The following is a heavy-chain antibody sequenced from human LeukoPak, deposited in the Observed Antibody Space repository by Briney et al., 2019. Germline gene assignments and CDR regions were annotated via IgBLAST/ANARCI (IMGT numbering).Heavy chain of an antibody. CDR1: GFTFSRFA. V-gene: IGHV3-23*01. J-gene: IGHJ4*02. Sequence: GGSLRLSCAASGFTFSRFAMYWVRQAPGKGLEWVSTSGIGGNTYYADSVKGRFTISRDSSKNTLYLEMDSLRAEDTAIYYCAKGMGYFDSWGQGILVTVSS. CDR2: SGIGGNT. CDR3: AKGMGYFDS. D-gene: IGHD1-26*01.